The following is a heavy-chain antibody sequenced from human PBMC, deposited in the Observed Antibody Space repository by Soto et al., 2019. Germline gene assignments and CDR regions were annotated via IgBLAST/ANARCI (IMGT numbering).Heavy chain of an antibody. V-gene: IGHV3-48*03. CDR2: ISDDGASI. J-gene: IGHJ4*02. Sequence: PGGSLRLSCEASGFSFSSFAMNWVRQAPGRGLEWVSYISDDGASIYYADSLKGRFTISRDNAKNSLSLQMNNLRAEDTAVHYCARENSVQAWLHHFDHWGLGTLVTVSS. CDR1: GFSFSSFA. D-gene: IGHD5-18*01. CDR3: ARENSVQAWLHHFDH.